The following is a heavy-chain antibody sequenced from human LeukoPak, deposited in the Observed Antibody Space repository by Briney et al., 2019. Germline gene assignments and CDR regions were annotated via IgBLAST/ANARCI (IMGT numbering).Heavy chain of an antibody. CDR1: GFTFSSYS. CDR2: IEKDGSAE. D-gene: IGHD1-26*01. CDR3: ARRRGSDSLDY. V-gene: IGHV3-7*01. J-gene: IGHJ4*02. Sequence: GGSLRLSCAASGFTFSSYSMNWVRQAPGSGLEWVANIEKDGSAEYYVDSVKGRFTISRDNAKNSLYLQMNSLRAEDTAVYYCARRRGSDSLDYWGQGTLVTVSS.